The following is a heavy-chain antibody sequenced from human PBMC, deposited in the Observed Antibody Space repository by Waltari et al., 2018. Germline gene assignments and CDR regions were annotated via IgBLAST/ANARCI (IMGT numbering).Heavy chain of an antibody. CDR3: ARGHRAILRNKFYFYYNGMDG. D-gene: IGHD3-3*01. Sequence: QVQLQQWGAGLLKPSETLSLTCAVYGGSFSDYYWSWIRLPPGQGLEWIGEINHSGSTRYNPALKSRVTISLDTPKKQFSLKVSSVNAADKAVYFCARGHRAILRNKFYFYYNGMDGWGQGTTVTVSS. CDR2: INHSGST. J-gene: IGHJ6*02. CDR1: GGSFSDYY. V-gene: IGHV4-34*01.